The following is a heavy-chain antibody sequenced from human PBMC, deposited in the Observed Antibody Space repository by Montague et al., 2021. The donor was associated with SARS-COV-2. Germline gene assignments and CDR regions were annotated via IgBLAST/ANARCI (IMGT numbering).Heavy chain of an antibody. CDR2: INHSGYT. CDR1: GASSSNYY. J-gene: IGHJ4*02. D-gene: IGHD5-12*01. V-gene: IGHV4-34*01. Sequence: SETLSLTCAVYGASSSNYYWGWIRQSPGKGLEWVGEINHSGYTDYNPSLESRLTISLDSSKKQFSLKMTSVTAADTAIYYCASAPRYSFGFWAYWGQGTLVSVSS. CDR3: ASAPRYSFGFWAY.